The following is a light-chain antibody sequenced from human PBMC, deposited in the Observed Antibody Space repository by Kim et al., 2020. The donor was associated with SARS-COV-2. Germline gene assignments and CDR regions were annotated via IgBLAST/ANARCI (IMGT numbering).Light chain of an antibody. CDR2: AAS. CDR3: QQYYSYSPT. Sequence: ASTGDRVTITCRASQGISSYLAWYQQKPGKAPKLLIYAASTLQSGVPSRFSGSGSGTDFTLTISCLQSEDFATYYCQQYYSYSPTFGQGTKVDIK. J-gene: IGKJ1*01. V-gene: IGKV1-8*01. CDR1: QGISSY.